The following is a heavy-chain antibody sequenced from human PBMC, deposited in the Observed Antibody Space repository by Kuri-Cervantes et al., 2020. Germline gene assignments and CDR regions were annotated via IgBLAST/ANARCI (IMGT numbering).Heavy chain of an antibody. CDR1: GFTFSSYA. CDR2: ISGGGGST. D-gene: IGHD2-2*01. Sequence: GESLKISCAASGFTFSSYAMSWVRQAPGKGLEWVSAISGGGGSTYYADSVKGRFTISRDNSKNTLYLQMNSLRAEDTAVYYCAKDWGSTSEVDYWGQGTLVTVSS. V-gene: IGHV3-23*01. J-gene: IGHJ4*02. CDR3: AKDWGSTSEVDY.